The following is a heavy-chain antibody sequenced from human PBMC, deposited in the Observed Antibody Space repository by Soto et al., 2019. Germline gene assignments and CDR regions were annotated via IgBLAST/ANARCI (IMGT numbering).Heavy chain of an antibody. Sequence: GGSLRLSCAASGFTFSGSAMHWVRQASGKGLEWVGRIRSKANSYATAYAASGKGGFTIPGDDSKNTGYLQMNSLKTEDTAVYYCTRLPDYSNYPAENWFDPWGQGTLVTVSS. V-gene: IGHV3-73*01. CDR3: TRLPDYSNYPAENWFDP. CDR2: IRSKANSYAT. CDR1: GFTFSGSA. J-gene: IGHJ5*02. D-gene: IGHD4-4*01.